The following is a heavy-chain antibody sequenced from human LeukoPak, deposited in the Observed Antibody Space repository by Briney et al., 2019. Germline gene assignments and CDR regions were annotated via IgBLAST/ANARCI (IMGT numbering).Heavy chain of an antibody. CDR2: IKSKTDGGTT. Sequence: GGSLRLSCAASGFTFSHAWMSWVRQAPGKGLEWVGRIKSKTDGGTTDYAAPVKGRFTISRDDSKNTLYLQMNSLKTEDTAVYYCTTASGSGSYYYYCYYMDVWGKGTTVTVSS. J-gene: IGHJ6*03. V-gene: IGHV3-15*01. CDR1: GFTFSHAW. CDR3: TTASGSGSYYYYCYYMDV. D-gene: IGHD1-26*01.